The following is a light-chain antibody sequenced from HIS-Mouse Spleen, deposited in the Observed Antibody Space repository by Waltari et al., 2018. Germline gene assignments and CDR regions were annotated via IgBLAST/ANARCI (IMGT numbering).Light chain of an antibody. CDR2: GKN. Sequence: SSELTQDPAVSVALGQTVRITCQGDSLRSYYASWYQQKPGQAPVLVIYGKNNRPSGIPDRFAGSRSGNPGSFTIPGAPGEDGGDHFLNPRGNSGNPCVFGGGTQLA. CDR3: NPRGNSGNPCV. CDR1: SLRSYY. V-gene: IGLV3-19*01. J-gene: IGLJ2*01.